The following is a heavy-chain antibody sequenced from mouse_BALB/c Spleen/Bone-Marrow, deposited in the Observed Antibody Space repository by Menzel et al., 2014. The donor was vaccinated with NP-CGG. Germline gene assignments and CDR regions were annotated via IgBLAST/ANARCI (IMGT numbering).Heavy chain of an antibody. D-gene: IGHD4-1*02. J-gene: IGHJ2*01. CDR1: GYAFTNYL. CDR3: ARSTGTLFDY. V-gene: IGHV1-54*01. CDR2: INPGSGGT. Sequence: QVQLQQSGAELVGPGTSVKVSCKASGYAFTNYLIEWVKQRPGQGLEWIGVINPGSGGTNYCEKFKGKATLTADKSSSTAYMQLSSLTPHDSAVYFCARSTGTLFDYWGQGTTLTVSS.